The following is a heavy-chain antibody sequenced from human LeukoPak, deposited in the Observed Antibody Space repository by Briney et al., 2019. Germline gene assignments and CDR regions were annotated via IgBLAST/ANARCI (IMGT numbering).Heavy chain of an antibody. V-gene: IGHV4-61*01. D-gene: IGHD3-16*02. Sequence: SETLSLTCTVSGGSVSSGTYYWSWIRQPPGKGLEWIGYIYYSGSTNYNPSLKSRVTISVDTSKNQFSLKLSSVTAADTAVYYCARSDLGGITFGGVIQPEYFQHWGQGTLVTVSS. CDR3: ARSDLGGITFGGVIQPEYFQH. CDR1: GGSVSSGTYY. J-gene: IGHJ1*01. CDR2: IYYSGST.